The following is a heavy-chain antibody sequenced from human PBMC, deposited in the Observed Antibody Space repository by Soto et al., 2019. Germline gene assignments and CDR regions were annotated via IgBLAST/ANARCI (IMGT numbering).Heavy chain of an antibody. Sequence: SGTPSPPCTVSGGSLSNYYWGWIRQPPGKGLEWIGYIYYSGSTNYNPSLKSRVTISVDTSKNQFSLKLSSVTAADTAVYYCARTLGGVDYWGQGTLVTVSS. CDR2: IYYSGST. D-gene: IGHD7-27*01. CDR3: ARTLGGVDY. V-gene: IGHV4-59*01. J-gene: IGHJ4*02. CDR1: GGSLSNYY.